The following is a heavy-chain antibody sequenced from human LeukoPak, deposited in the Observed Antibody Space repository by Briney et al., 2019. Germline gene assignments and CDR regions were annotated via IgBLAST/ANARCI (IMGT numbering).Heavy chain of an antibody. CDR3: AREEVLLWFGELGAYYFDY. J-gene: IGHJ4*02. CDR1: GYTFTSYY. D-gene: IGHD3-10*01. V-gene: IGHV1-46*01. Sequence: ASVKVSCKASGYTFTSYYMHWVRQAPGQGLEWMGIINPSGGSTSYAQKFQGRVTMTRDTSTSTVYMELSSLRSEDTAVYYCAREEVLLWFGELGAYYFDYWGQGTLVTVSS. CDR2: INPSGGST.